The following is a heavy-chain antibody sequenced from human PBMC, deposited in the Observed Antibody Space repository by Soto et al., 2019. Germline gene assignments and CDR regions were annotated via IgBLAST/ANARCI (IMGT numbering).Heavy chain of an antibody. V-gene: IGHV4-30-4*01. CDR3: ARGSLYDSSGYYYVEERYYFDY. CDR2: IYYSGST. J-gene: IGHJ4*02. Sequence: SETLSLTCTVSGGSISSGDYYWSWIRQPPGKGLEWIGYIYYSGSTYYNPSLKSRVTISVDTSKNQFSLKLSSVTAADTAVYYCARGSLYDSSGYYYVEERYYFDYWGQGTLVTVSS. D-gene: IGHD3-22*01. CDR1: GGSISSGDYY.